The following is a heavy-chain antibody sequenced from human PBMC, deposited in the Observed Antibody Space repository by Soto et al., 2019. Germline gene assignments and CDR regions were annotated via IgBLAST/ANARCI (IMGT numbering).Heavy chain of an antibody. Sequence: ASVKVSCKASGYTFTSYYMHWVRQAPGQGLEWMGIINPSGGSTSYAQKFQGRVTMTRDTSTSTVYMELSSLRSEDTAVYYCASKGSPVTVGPPFAYGGKGPRVTVSS. J-gene: IGHJ4*02. V-gene: IGHV1-46*03. CDR1: GYTFTSYY. D-gene: IGHD4-4*01. CDR2: INPSGGST. CDR3: ASKGSPVTVGPPFAY.